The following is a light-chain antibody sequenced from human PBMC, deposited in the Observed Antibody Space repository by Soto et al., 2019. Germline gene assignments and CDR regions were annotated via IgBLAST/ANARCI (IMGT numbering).Light chain of an antibody. CDR3: RHYGTIPDWERWS. V-gene: IGKV3-20*01. CDR1: QSICSSN. Sequence: EIVLTHSPGTLSLSPGESATLSCRARQSICSSNLAWYQQKPGRAPMLLIYVASSRATGIPYRFSGDVSGTDFTLPISRLEPEDFAVYYCRHYGTIPDWERWSYGQGTKVE. CDR2: VAS. J-gene: IGKJ1*01.